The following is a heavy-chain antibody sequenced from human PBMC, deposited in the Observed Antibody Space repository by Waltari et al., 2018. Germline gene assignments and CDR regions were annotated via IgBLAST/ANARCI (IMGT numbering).Heavy chain of an antibody. CDR2: VSYSGTT. V-gene: IGHV4-39*01. D-gene: IGHD5-12*01. CDR3: ATYIGASVGTAAFDV. Sequence: QLQLQESGPRLVRSSETLSLICCVSGVSITSNRQYWAWIRQSPGQGLEWIGTVSYSGTTYISPSLKSRVSVSRDTSKNQVSLILGSVTAADMAVYYCATYIGASVGTAAFDVWGQGTMVTVSS. CDR1: GVSITSNRQY. J-gene: IGHJ3*01.